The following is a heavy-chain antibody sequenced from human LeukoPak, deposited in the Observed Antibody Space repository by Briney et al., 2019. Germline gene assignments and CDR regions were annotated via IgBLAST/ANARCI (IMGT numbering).Heavy chain of an antibody. D-gene: IGHD6-6*01. CDR3: ARRIAARPRGYWFDP. CDR1: GGSFSSYY. V-gene: IGHV4-34*01. J-gene: IGHJ5*02. CDR2: INHSGST. Sequence: PSETLSLTCAVYGGSFSSYYWSWIRQPPGKGLEWIGEINHSGSTNYNPSLKSRVTISVDTSKNQFSLKVSSVTAADTAVYYCARRIAARPRGYWFDPWGQGTLVTVSS.